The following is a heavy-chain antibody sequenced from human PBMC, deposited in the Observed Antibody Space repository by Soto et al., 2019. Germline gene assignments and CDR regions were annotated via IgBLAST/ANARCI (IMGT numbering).Heavy chain of an antibody. CDR2: ISGGGDTT. D-gene: IGHD3-10*01. V-gene: IGHV3-23*01. CDR3: AKGRGGSGSLTPRVDF. Sequence: EVQLLESGGGLVQPGGSLRLSCAASGFTFNNYAMTWVRPAPGKGLEWVSAISGGGDTTSYADSVKGRFTVSRDGSKNTLYLEMSSLRAEDTSLYYCAKGRGGSGSLTPRVDFLGQGTLVTVSS. J-gene: IGHJ4*02. CDR1: GFTFNNYA.